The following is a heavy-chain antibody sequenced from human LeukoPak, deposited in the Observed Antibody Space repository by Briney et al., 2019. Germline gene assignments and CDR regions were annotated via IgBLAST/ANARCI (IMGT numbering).Heavy chain of an antibody. CDR2: INPNRGST. D-gene: IGHD4-17*01. Sequence: ASVKVSCKASGYTFTSYYMYWVRQAPGQGLEWMGIINPNRGSTSYAQKFQGRVTMTRNTSISTAYMELSSLRSEDTAVYYCARLRDNYYYMDVWGKGTTVTISS. CDR1: GYTFTSYY. CDR3: ARLRDNYYYMDV. V-gene: IGHV1-46*01. J-gene: IGHJ6*03.